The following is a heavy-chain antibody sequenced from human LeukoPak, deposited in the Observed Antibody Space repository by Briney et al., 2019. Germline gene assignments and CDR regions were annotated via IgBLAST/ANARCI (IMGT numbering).Heavy chain of an antibody. CDR3: AKAHDSSGYWFY. Sequence: GGSLRLSCAASGFTFSSYAMRWLREAPGKGLEWVSAISGSGGSTYYADSVKGRFTISRDNSKNTLYLQMNSLRAEDTAVYYCAKAHDSSGYWFYWGQGTLVTVSS. D-gene: IGHD3-22*01. V-gene: IGHV3-23*01. CDR1: GFTFSSYA. CDR2: ISGSGGST. J-gene: IGHJ4*02.